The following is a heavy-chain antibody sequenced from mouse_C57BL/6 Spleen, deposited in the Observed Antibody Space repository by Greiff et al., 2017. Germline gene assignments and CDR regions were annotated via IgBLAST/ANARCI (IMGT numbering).Heavy chain of an antibody. CDR2: INPGSGGT. J-gene: IGHJ4*01. CDR1: GYAFTNYL. V-gene: IGHV1-54*01. CDR3: ARRGGNYLDYAMDY. D-gene: IGHD2-1*01. Sequence: VQLQQSGAELVRPGTSVKVSCKASGYAFTNYLIEWVKQRPGPGLEWIGVINPGSGGTNSNEKFQGKATLTADKSSSTAYMQLSSLTSEDSAVYFRARRGGNYLDYAMDYWGQGTSVTVSS.